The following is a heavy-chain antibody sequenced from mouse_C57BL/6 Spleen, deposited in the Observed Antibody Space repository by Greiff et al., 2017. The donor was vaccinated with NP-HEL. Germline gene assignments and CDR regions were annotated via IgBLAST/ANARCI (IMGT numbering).Heavy chain of an antibody. CDR2: IWSGGST. D-gene: IGHD1-1*01. CDR3: ARKGGTTVVANYAMDY. V-gene: IGHV2-2*01. Sequence: VMLVDSGPGLVQPSQSLSITCTVSGFSLTSYGVHWVRQSPGKGLEWLGVIWSGGSTDYNAAFISRLSISKDNSKSQVFFKMNSLQADDTAIYYCARKGGTTVVANYAMDYWGQGTSVTVSS. CDR1: GFSLTSYG. J-gene: IGHJ4*01.